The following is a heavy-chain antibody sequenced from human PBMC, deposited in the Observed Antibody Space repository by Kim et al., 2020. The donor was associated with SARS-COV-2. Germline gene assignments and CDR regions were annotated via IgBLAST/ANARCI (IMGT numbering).Heavy chain of an antibody. CDR3: ARDELGGSSGYSYVDY. D-gene: IGHD3-22*01. V-gene: IGHV1-3*01. J-gene: IGHJ4*02. Sequence: KFQGRVTITRDTSASTAYMELSSLRSEDTAVYYCARDELGGSSGYSYVDYWGQGTLVTVSS.